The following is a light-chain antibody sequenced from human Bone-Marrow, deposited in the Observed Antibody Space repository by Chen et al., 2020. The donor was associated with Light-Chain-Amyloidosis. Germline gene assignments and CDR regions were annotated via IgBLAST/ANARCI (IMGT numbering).Light chain of an antibody. CDR3: QVWDRSSDRPV. V-gene: IGLV3-21*02. CDR2: DDS. Sequence: SYVLTQPSSVSVAPGQTATIACGGNNIGSTSVHWYQQTPGQAPLLVVYDDSDRPSGIPERLSGANSGNTATLTMSRVEAGDEADDYCQVWDRSSDRPVFGGGTKLTVL. CDR1: NIGSTS. J-gene: IGLJ3*02.